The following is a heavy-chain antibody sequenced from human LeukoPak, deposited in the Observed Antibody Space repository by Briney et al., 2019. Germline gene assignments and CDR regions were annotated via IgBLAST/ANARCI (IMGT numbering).Heavy chain of an antibody. J-gene: IGHJ4*02. D-gene: IGHD3-9*01. CDR3: ASETGRASDY. Sequence: GGSLRLSCAASGFTFSRYTMNWVRQAPGKGLEWVSSISSSSSYIYYADSVKGRFTISRDNAKNSLYLQMNSLRAEDTAVYYCASETGRASDYWGQGTLVTVSS. CDR1: GFTFSRYT. V-gene: IGHV3-21*01. CDR2: ISSSSSYI.